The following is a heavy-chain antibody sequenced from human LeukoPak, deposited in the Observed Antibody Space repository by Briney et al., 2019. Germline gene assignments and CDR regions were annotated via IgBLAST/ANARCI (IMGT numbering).Heavy chain of an antibody. Sequence: PGGSLRLSCAASGFTFSTYDMAWVRQAPGKGLEWVSSISGRDTTTLYADSVKGRFTISRDNSKNTLYLQMNSLRAEDTAVYYCARDFSGASRIDYWGQGTLVTVSS. CDR1: GFTFSTYD. CDR3: ARDFSGASRIDY. J-gene: IGHJ4*02. D-gene: IGHD4/OR15-4a*01. V-gene: IGHV3-23*01. CDR2: ISGRDTTT.